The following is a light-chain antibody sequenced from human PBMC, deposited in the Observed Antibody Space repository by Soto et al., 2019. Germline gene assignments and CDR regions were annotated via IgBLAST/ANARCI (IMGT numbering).Light chain of an antibody. CDR1: QSISSNS. CDR2: DAS. V-gene: IGKV3D-20*01. Sequence: EIVLTQSPATLSLSPGERATLSCGASQSISSNSLAWYQQKPSLAPRLLIYDASSRATGIPDRFSGSGSVTDFTLTISRLEPEDGVVYYCQHYGCSLTFGEGTKVEIK. J-gene: IGKJ4*01. CDR3: QHYGCSLT.